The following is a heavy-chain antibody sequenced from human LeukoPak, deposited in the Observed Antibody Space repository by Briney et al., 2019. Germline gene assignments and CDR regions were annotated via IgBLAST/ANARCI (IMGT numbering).Heavy chain of an antibody. J-gene: IGHJ5*02. Sequence: ASVKVSCKASGYTFTGYYMHWVRQAPGQGLEWMGWINPNSGGTNYAQKFQGRVTMTRDTSISTAYMELSRLRSDDTAVYCCARGRYSSRGWFDPWGQGTLVTVSS. CDR2: INPNSGGT. CDR1: GYTFTGYY. D-gene: IGHD6-13*01. V-gene: IGHV1-2*02. CDR3: ARGRYSSRGWFDP.